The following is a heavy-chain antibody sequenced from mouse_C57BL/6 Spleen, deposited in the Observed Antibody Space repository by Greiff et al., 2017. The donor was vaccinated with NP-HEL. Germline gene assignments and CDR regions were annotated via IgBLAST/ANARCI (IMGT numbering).Heavy chain of an antibody. CDR1: GYTFTSYW. J-gene: IGHJ4*01. CDR3: ARLDYDGGYAMDY. CDR2: IDPSDSET. D-gene: IGHD2-4*01. V-gene: IGHV1-52*01. Sequence: VQLQQPGAELVRPGSSVKLSCKASGYTFTSYWMHWVKQRPIQGLEWIGNIDPSDSETHYNQKFKDKATLTVDKSSSTAYMQLSSLTSEDSAVYYCARLDYDGGYAMDYWGQGTSVTVSS.